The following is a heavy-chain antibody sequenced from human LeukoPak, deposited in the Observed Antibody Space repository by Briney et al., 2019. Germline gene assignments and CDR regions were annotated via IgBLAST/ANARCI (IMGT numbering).Heavy chain of an antibody. CDR2: IYYSGST. CDR3: ARGGAARGSGSYPFDP. Sequence: PSETLSLTCTVSGYSISSGYYWSWIRQPPGKGLEWIGYIYYSGSTNYNPSLKSRVTISVDTSKNQFSLKLGSVTAADTAVYYCARGGAARGSGSYPFDPWGQGTLVTVSS. V-gene: IGHV4-61*01. D-gene: IGHD3-10*01. J-gene: IGHJ5*02. CDR1: GYSISSGYY.